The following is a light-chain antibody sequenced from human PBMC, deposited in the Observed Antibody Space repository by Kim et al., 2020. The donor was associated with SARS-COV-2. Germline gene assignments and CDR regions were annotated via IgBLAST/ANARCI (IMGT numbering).Light chain of an antibody. Sequence: QLVLTQSPSASASLGASVRLTCTLSSGHSTYTIAWHQQQPEKGPRYLMKLNSDGSHSKGDGIPDRFSGSSSGAERFLTISSLQSEDEADYYCQTWGTGSGIFGTGTKVTVL. CDR3: QTWGTGSGI. J-gene: IGLJ1*01. V-gene: IGLV4-69*01. CDR1: SGHSTYT. CDR2: LNSDGSH.